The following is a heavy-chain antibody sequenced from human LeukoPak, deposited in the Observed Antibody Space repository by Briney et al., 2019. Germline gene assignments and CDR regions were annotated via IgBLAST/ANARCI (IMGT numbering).Heavy chain of an antibody. CDR3: ARDGPTGDHDGSGYRRYLDY. CDR2: IYYSGST. V-gene: IGHV4-31*03. CDR1: GGPISSGGYY. D-gene: IGHD3-22*01. Sequence: SETLSLTCTVSGGPISSGGYYWSWIRQQPGKGLEWIGYIYYSGSTYYNPSLKSRVTISVDTSKNQFSLKLSSVTAADTAVYYCARDGPTGDHDGSGYRRYLDYWGQGTLVTVSS. J-gene: IGHJ4*02.